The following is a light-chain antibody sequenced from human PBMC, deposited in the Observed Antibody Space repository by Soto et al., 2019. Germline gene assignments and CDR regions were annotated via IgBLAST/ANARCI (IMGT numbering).Light chain of an antibody. J-gene: IGKJ2*01. CDR3: QQYGSSPRT. V-gene: IGKV3-20*01. CDR1: QSVSSSY. CDR2: GAS. Sequence: EIVLTQSPGTLSLSPGERATLSCRASQSVSSSYLAWYQQKPGQPPRLLIYGASSRATGIPDRFSGSGSGTDFSLTISRLEPEDVAVYYCQQYGSSPRTFGQGTKLEIK.